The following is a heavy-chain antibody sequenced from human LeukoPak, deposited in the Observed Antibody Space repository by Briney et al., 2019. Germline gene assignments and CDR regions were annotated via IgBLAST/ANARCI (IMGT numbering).Heavy chain of an antibody. Sequence: ASVKVSCKASGYTFTSYDINSVRHATGQGLEWMGWMNPNSGNTGYAQKFQGRVTITRNTSISTAYMERSSLRSEDTAVYYCARDRYCTNGVFYRGFDYWGQGTLVTVSS. CDR1: GYTFTSYD. J-gene: IGHJ4*02. CDR2: MNPNSGNT. D-gene: IGHD2-8*01. V-gene: IGHV1-8*03. CDR3: ARDRYCTNGVFYRGFDY.